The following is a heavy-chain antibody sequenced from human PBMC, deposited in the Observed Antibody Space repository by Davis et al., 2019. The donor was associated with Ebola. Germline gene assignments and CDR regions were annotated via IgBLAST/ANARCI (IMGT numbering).Heavy chain of an antibody. CDR1: GGSISSYY. CDR2: IYYSGGT. J-gene: IGHJ5*02. CDR3: ARGGEIAADGTLAFAWFDP. Sequence: MPSETLSLTCTVSGGSISSYYWRWIRQPPGKGLEWIGYIYYSGGTNYNPPLTSRVTISVATSKNPFSLELTSVTAADTAGYYRARGGEIAADGTLAFAWFDPWGQGTLVTVSS. V-gene: IGHV4-59*01. D-gene: IGHD6-13*01.